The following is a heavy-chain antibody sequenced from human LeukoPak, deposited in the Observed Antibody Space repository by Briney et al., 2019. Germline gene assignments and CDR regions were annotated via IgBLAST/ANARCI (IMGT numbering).Heavy chain of an antibody. V-gene: IGHV1-18*01. CDR3: ARIMITFGGVIADNAFDI. CDR1: GYTFTSYG. J-gene: IGHJ3*02. D-gene: IGHD3-16*02. CDR2: ISAYNGNT. Sequence: ASVKVSCKASGYTFTSYGISWVRQAPGQGLEWMGWISAYNGNTNYAQKLQGRVTMTTDTSTSTAYMELRSLRSDDTAVYYCARIMITFGGVIADNAFDIWGQGTMVTVS.